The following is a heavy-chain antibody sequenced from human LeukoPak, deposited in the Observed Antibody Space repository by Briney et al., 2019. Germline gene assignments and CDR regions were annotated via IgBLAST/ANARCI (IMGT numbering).Heavy chain of an antibody. CDR2: IIPILGIA. Sequence: SVKVSCKASGGTFSSYAISWVRQAPGQGLEWMGRIIPILGIANYAQKFQGRVTITADKSTSTAYMELSSLRSEDTAVYYCARGAHYDYVWGSYRPWGQGTLVTVSS. V-gene: IGHV1-69*04. D-gene: IGHD3-16*02. CDR1: GGTFSSYA. CDR3: ARGAHYDYVWGSYRP. J-gene: IGHJ5*02.